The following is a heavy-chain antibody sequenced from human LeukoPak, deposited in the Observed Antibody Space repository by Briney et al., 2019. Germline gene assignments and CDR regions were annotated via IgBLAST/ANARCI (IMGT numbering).Heavy chain of an antibody. Sequence: ASVKVSCTASGYTFTSYYMHWVRQAPGQGLEWMGIINPSGGSTSYAQKFQGRVTMTRDTSTSTVYVELSSLRSEDTAVYYCARDREGPGGWFDPWGQGTLVTVSS. CDR1: GYTFTSYY. CDR2: INPSGGST. D-gene: IGHD1-26*01. CDR3: ARDREGPGGWFDP. V-gene: IGHV1-46*01. J-gene: IGHJ5*02.